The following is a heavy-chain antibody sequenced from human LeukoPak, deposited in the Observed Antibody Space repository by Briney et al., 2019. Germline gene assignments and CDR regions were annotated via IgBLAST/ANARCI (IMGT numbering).Heavy chain of an antibody. Sequence: GSLRLSFAAPGFTFSTFAITWVRQPPGKGLKWVSAISGRGGSTYYADSVKGRFTISRDNSKNTLYLQMNSLRAEDTAVYYCAKDPSSSVDTAMGTDYWGQGTLVTVSS. J-gene: IGHJ4*02. CDR2: ISGRGGST. V-gene: IGHV3-23*01. CDR3: AKDPSSSVDTAMGTDY. D-gene: IGHD5-18*01. CDR1: GFTFSTFA.